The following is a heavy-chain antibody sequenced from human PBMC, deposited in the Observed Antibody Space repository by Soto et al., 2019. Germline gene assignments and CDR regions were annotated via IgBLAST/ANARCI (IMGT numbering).Heavy chain of an antibody. V-gene: IGHV3-23*01. CDR3: AKPLTYYYVSGTLNYYFYYLDV. Sequence: PGGSLRLACAASGFTFSSYAMTWVRQAPGKGLEWVSVISGSGGSTSYADSVKGRFTISRDNSKNTLYLQMNSLRADDTAVYYCAKPLTYYYVSGTLNYYFYYLDVRGKGPTAAVSS. D-gene: IGHD3-10*01. J-gene: IGHJ6*03. CDR1: GFTFSSYA. CDR2: ISGSGGST.